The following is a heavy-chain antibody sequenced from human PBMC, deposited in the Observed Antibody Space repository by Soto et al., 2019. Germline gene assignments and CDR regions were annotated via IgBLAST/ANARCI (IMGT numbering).Heavy chain of an antibody. J-gene: IGHJ6*02. CDR2: ISYDGRYI. CDR1: GFIFSNYA. V-gene: IGHV3-30*03. D-gene: IGHD3-9*01. CDR3: ARDVTDYVLDV. Sequence: QMQLVESGGGVVQPGNSLRLSCAASGFIFSNYAMHWVRQAPGKGLEWVALISYDGRYIYYADSVKGRFAISRDNSKKTVELLMNSLRREDTAVDYCARDVTDYVLDVWGQGTTVNVSS.